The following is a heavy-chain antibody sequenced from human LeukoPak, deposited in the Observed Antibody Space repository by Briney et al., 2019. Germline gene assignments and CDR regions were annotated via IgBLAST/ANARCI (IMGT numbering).Heavy chain of an antibody. D-gene: IGHD6-13*01. V-gene: IGHV3-30-3*01. CDR2: ISYDGSNK. J-gene: IGHJ3*02. CDR1: GFTFSSYA. CDR3: ARPETASNWRDAFDI. Sequence: GGSLRLSCTASGFTFSSYAMHWVRQAPGKGLEWVAVISYDGSNKYYADSVKGRFTISRDNSKNTLYLQMNSLRAEDTAVYYCARPETASNWRDAFDIWGQGTMVTVSS.